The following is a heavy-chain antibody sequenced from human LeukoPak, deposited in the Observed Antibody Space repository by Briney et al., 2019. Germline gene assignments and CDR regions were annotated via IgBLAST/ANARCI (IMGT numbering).Heavy chain of an antibody. Sequence: GGSLRLSCAASGFTFSSYWMSWVRQAPGKGLEWVSGISGSGAYYADSVKGRFTISRDNSKNTLYLQMNSLRAEDTAVYYCARAGSIRFDYWGQGTLVTVSS. V-gene: IGHV3-23*01. J-gene: IGHJ4*02. CDR1: GFTFSSYW. CDR3: ARAGSIRFDY. CDR2: ISGSGA. D-gene: IGHD1-26*01.